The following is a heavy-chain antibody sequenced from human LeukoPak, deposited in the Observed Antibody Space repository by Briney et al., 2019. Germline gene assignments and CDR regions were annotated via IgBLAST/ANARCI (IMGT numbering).Heavy chain of an antibody. CDR3: ARAARPGLGDIWFRGHFNY. CDR2: IIPIFGTA. D-gene: IGHD3-10*01. V-gene: IGHV1-69*13. CDR1: GGTFSSYA. J-gene: IGHJ4*02. Sequence: SVKVSCKASGGTFSSYAISWVRQAPGQGLEWMGGIIPIFGTANYAQKFQGRVTITADESTGTAYMELSSLRSEDTAVYYCARAARPGLGDIWFRGHFNYWGQGTLVTVSS.